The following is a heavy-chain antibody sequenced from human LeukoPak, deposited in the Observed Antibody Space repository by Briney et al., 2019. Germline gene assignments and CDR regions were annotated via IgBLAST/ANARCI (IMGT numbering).Heavy chain of an antibody. D-gene: IGHD3-3*01. CDR3: AGEGFTIFVGWQIRGFDY. CDR2: IYHSGST. Sequence: PSETLSLTCAVSGYSISSGYYWGWIRRPPGKGLEWIGSIYHSGSTYYNPSLKSRVTISVDTSKNQFSLKLSSVTAADTAVYYCAGEGFTIFVGWQIRGFDYWGQGTLVTVSS. CDR1: GYSISSGYY. J-gene: IGHJ4*02. V-gene: IGHV4-38-2*01.